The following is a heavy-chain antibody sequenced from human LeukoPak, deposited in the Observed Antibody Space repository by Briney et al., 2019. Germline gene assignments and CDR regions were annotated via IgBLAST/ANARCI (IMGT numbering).Heavy chain of an antibody. CDR3: AATGGVIKARRFDP. D-gene: IGHD3-10*01. J-gene: IGHJ5*02. V-gene: IGHV4-39*01. CDR2: IYYSGST. Sequence: SETLSLTCTVSGGSISSSSYYWGWIRQPPGKGLEWIGSIYYSGSTYYNPSLKSRVTISVDTSKNQFSLKLSSVTAADTAVYYCAATGGVIKARRFDPWGQGTLVTVSS. CDR1: GGSISSSSYY.